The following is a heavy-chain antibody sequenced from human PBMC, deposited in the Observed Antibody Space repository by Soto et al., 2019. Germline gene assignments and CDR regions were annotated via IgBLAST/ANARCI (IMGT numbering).Heavy chain of an antibody. CDR2: IWYDGSNK. CDR1: GFTFSSYG. J-gene: IGHJ4*02. Sequence: TGGSLRLSCAASGFTFSSYGMHWVRQAPGKGLEWVAVIWYDGSNKYYADCVKGRFTISRDNSKNTLYLQMNSLRAEDTAVYYCARDPLSSVVATLDYWGQGTLVTVSS. V-gene: IGHV3-33*08. D-gene: IGHD5-12*01. CDR3: ARDPLSSVVATLDY.